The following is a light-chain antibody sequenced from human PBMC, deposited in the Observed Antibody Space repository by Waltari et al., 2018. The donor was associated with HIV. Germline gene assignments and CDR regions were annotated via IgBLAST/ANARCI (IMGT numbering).Light chain of an antibody. J-gene: IGLJ2*01. CDR1: GSNIGSNN. Sequence: QSVLTQSPSASATPGQRVTISCSGSGSNIGSNNVHWYQQVPGTAPKLLIYRNNRRPSGAPDRCSGAKSGASASLAISGLQSEDEADYYCAAWDDSLNGPVFGGGTRLTVL. CDR3: AAWDDSLNGPV. V-gene: IGLV1-44*01. CDR2: RNN.